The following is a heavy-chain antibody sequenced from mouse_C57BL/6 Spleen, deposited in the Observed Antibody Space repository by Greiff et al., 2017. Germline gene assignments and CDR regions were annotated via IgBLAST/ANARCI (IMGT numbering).Heavy chain of an antibody. Sequence: VQLQQSGAELAKPGASVKLSCKASGYTFTSYRMHWVKQRPGQGLEWIGYLNPGSGYNKYNQKFKDKATLTADKSSSTAYMQLSSLTSEDSAVYYCARRLASSSAMAYWGQGTPVTVSS. D-gene: IGHD1-1*01. CDR1: GYTFTSYR. CDR2: LNPGSGYN. J-gene: IGHJ4*01. V-gene: IGHV1-7*01. CDR3: ARRLASSSAMAY.